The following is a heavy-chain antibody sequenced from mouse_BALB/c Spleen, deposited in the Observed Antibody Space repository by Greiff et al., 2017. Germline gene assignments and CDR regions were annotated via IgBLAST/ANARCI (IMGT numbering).Heavy chain of an antibody. Sequence: EVQLQQSGPELVKPGASVKISCKASGYSFTGYFMNWVQQSHGKSLEWIGRINPYNGDTFYNQKFKGKATLTVDKSSSTAHMELLSLTSEDSAVYYCGRDRDRYDCFAYWGQGTLVTVSA. V-gene: IGHV1-37*01. CDR2: INPYNGDT. D-gene: IGHD2-14*01. J-gene: IGHJ3*01. CDR3: GRDRDRYDCFAY. CDR1: GYSFTGYF.